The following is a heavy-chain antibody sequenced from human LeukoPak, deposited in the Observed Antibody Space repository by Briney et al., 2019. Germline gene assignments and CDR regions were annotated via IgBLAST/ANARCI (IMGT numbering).Heavy chain of an antibody. V-gene: IGHV3-66*01. CDR3: ARVMVKWGLAFDI. J-gene: IGHJ3*02. D-gene: IGHD5-18*01. Sequence: GGSLRLSCAASGFTVSSNYMSWVRQAPGKGLEWVLLIYSGGSTYYADSVKGRFTISRDNSKNTLYLQMNSLRAEDTAVYYCARVMVKWGLAFDIWGQGTMVTVS. CDR2: IYSGGST. CDR1: GFTVSSNY.